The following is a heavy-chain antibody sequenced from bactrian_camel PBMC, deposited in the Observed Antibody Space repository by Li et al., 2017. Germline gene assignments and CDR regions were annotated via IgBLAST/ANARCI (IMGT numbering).Heavy chain of an antibody. Sequence: DVQLVESGGGLVQPGGSWRFSGAASGFTFSSDAMNWVRQAPGKGLEWVSAIDSIGDRKYYADSVKGRFTISRDNAKNTLYLQVNSLKPEDTAVYFCASDREHGYSDYERREFFGYWGQGTQVTVS. V-gene: IGHV3S31*01. CDR2: IDSIGDRK. CDR1: GFTFSSDA. CDR3: ASDREHGYSDYERREFFGY. D-gene: IGHD4*01. J-gene: IGHJ6*01.